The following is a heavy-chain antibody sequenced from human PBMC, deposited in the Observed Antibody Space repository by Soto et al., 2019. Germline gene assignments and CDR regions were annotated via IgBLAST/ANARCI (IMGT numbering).Heavy chain of an antibody. CDR1: GGSINNFY. CDR3: ARGGWSLDS. J-gene: IGHJ4*02. D-gene: IGHD3-10*01. CDR2: IYYSGST. V-gene: IGHV4-59*01. Sequence: QVQLLESGPGLVKPSETLSLTCTVSGGSINNFYWSWIRQPPGKGLEWIGFIYYSGSTTYISSLKSRVSMSVDTSRNQVSLKMNSLTTADTAVYYCARGGWSLDSWGQGTLVTVSP.